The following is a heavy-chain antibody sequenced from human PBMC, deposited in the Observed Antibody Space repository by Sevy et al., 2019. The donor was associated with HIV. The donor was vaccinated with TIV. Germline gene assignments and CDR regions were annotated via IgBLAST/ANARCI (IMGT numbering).Heavy chain of an antibody. CDR3: ARDALVVGGGSNWFET. CDR1: SASLSAYY. J-gene: IGHJ5*02. Sequence: SETLSLTCTVSSASLSAYYWSWIRQPAGKGLEWIGRDSTTGSTNSNPSLKSQVSMSLDTSKNHFSLNLRSVTAADTAIYYCARDALVVGGGSNWFETWGQGVLVTVSS. D-gene: IGHD3-10*01. CDR2: DSTTGST. V-gene: IGHV4-4*07.